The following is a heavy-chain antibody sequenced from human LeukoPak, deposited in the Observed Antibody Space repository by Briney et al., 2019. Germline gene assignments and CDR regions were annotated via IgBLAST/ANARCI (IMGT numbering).Heavy chain of an antibody. CDR1: GFTFSSYS. CDR3: AREILCGGDCYDAFDI. CDR2: ISSSSSYI. J-gene: IGHJ3*02. V-gene: IGHV3-21*01. D-gene: IGHD2-21*02. Sequence: GGSLRLSCAASGFTFSSYSMNWVRQAPGKGLEWVSSISSSSSYIYYADSVKGRFTISRDNAKNSLYLQMNSLRAEDTAVYYCAREILCGGDCYDAFDIWGQGTMVTVSS.